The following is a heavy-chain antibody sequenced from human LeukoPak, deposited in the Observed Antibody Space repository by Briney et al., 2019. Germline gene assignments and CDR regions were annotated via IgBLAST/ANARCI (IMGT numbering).Heavy chain of an antibody. D-gene: IGHD5-12*01. J-gene: IGHJ4*02. CDR3: ARDTGIRGYSGYDLGY. CDR2: IYTSGST. Sequence: SETLSLTCTVSGGSISCYYWSWIRQPAGKGLEWIGRIYTSGSTNYNPSLKSRVTMSVDTSKNQFSLKLSSVTAADTAVYYCARDTGIRGYSGYDLGYWGQGTLVTVSS. V-gene: IGHV4-4*07. CDR1: GGSISCYY.